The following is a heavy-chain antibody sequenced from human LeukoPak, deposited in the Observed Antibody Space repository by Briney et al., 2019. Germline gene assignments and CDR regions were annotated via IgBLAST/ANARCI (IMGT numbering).Heavy chain of an antibody. CDR2: INPSGGST. D-gene: IGHD4-11*01. Sequence: ASVKVSSKASGYTFTGYYMHWVRQAPGQGLEWMGWINPSGGSTNFAQKFQGRVTMTTDTSTITVYMELSSLRSEDTAVYYCARWTTTYLDYWGQGTLVTVSS. V-gene: IGHV1-46*01. J-gene: IGHJ4*02. CDR3: ARWTTTYLDY. CDR1: GYTFTGYY.